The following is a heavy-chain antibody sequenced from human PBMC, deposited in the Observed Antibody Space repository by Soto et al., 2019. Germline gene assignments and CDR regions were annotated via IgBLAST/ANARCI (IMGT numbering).Heavy chain of an antibody. CDR2: VSHDGRNT. V-gene: IGHV3-30*18. J-gene: IGHJ4*02. CDR3: AKGGRQWLVTSDFNY. D-gene: IGHD6-19*01. Sequence: VQLVESGGGVVQPGRSLRLSCAASGFTFSDYAMHWVAVVSHDGRNTHYADSVKGRFTISRDSSKNTVSLEMTSLRAADTAGSYCAKGGRQWLVTSDFNYWGQGALVTVSS. CDR1: GFTFSDYA.